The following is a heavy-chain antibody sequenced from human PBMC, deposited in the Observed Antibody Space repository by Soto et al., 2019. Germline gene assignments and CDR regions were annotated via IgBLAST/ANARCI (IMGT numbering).Heavy chain of an antibody. Sequence: ASVKASCKAPVYTFTSYGISWVRQAPGQGLEWMGWISAYNGNTNYAQKLQGRVTMTTDTSTSTAYMELRSLGSDDTAVYYCARWQWGSGWYDYWGQGTLVTVSS. J-gene: IGHJ4*02. CDR2: ISAYNGNT. D-gene: IGHD6-19*01. V-gene: IGHV1-18*01. CDR3: ARWQWGSGWYDY. CDR1: VYTFTSYG.